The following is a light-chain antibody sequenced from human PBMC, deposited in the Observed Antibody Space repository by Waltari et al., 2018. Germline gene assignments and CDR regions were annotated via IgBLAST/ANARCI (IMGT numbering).Light chain of an antibody. CDR3: QNHERLPAT. Sequence: EIVLTQSPGTLSLSPGERATLSCRASQSIGKYLVWYQQKPGQAPRLLIYAASSRATGVTDRCSGSGSGTDFSRTISRLEPEDFAVYYCQNHERLPATFGQGTKVEIK. CDR1: QSIGKY. V-gene: IGKV3-20*01. CDR2: AAS. J-gene: IGKJ1*01.